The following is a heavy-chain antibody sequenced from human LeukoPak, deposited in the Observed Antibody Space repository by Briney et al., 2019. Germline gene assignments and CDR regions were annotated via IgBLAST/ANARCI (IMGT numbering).Heavy chain of an antibody. CDR1: GFTFSSYA. CDR2: ISGRADRT. CDR3: VKESPYDGPRKYYFDY. J-gene: IGHJ4*02. Sequence: GGSLRLSCAASGFTFSSYAMSWVRQAPGKGLKWVSAISGRADRTYYADSVKGRFTISRDNFKNTLYLQMNSLRADDTAVYYCVKESPYDGPRKYYFDYWGQGALVTVSS. V-gene: IGHV3-23*01. D-gene: IGHD3-10*01.